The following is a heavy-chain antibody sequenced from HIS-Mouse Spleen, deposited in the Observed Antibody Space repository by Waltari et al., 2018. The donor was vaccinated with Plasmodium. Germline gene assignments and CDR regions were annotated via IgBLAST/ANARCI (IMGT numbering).Heavy chain of an antibody. CDR1: GGPISRSSYS. CDR3: ASLPRVEEVTTPFYYYYYGMDV. V-gene: IGHV4-39*01. D-gene: IGHD4-4*01. Sequence: QLQLQESGPGLVKPSETLSLTCTVPGGPISRSSYSWGRLRPPPGKGLEWIGSSYYSGSTYDNPSLKSRVTISVDTSKNQFSLKLSSVTAADTAVYYCASLPRVEEVTTPFYYYYYGMDVWGQGTTVTVSS. CDR2: SYYSGST. J-gene: IGHJ6*02.